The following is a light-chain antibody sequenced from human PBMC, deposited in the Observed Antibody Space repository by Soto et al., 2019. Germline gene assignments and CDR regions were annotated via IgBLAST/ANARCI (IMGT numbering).Light chain of an antibody. CDR3: QTWGTDIHVV. CDR2: LNSDGSH. V-gene: IGLV4-69*01. J-gene: IGLJ2*01. CDR1: SGHSSYA. Sequence: QPVLTQSPSASASLGAPVKLTCTLSSGHSSYAIAWHQQQPEKGPRYLIKLNSDGSHNKGDGIPDRFSGSSSGAERYLTISSLQSEDEADYYCQTWGTDIHVVFGGGTQLTVL.